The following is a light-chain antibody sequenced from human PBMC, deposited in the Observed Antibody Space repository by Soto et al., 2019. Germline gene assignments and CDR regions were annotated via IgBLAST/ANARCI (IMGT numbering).Light chain of an antibody. CDR1: SSNVGSYKL. CDR3: CSSGGSPTYV. J-gene: IGLJ1*01. Sequence: QSALTQPASVSGSPGQSITISCTGTSSNVGSYKLVSWYQQHPGKAPKLMIFEVNKPPPGVSNRFSGSKSGNKASLTISGLKVEDEADYYCCSSGGSPTYVFGTGTKLTVL. CDR2: EVN. V-gene: IGLV2-23*02.